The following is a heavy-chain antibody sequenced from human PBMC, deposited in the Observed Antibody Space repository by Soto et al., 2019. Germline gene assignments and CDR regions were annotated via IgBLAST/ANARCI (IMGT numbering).Heavy chain of an antibody. J-gene: IGHJ5*02. D-gene: IGHD3-16*01. CDR2: ISYDGSNK. V-gene: IGHV3-30*18. Sequence: QVQLVESGGGVVQPGRSLRLSCAASGFTFSSYGMHWVRQAPGKGLEWVAVISYDGSNKYYADSVKGRFTISRDNSKNTLYLQMNSLRAEDTAVYYCAKGGGIMITRAADSWGQGTLVTVSS. CDR1: GFTFSSYG. CDR3: AKGGGIMITRAADS.